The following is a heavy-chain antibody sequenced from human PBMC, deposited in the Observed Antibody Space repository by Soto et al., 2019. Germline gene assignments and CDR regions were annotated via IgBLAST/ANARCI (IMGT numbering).Heavy chain of an antibody. Sequence: ASVKVSCKASGYTFTSYGISWVRQAPGQGLEGMGWISAYNGNTNYEQKIQGRVTMTTDTSTSTAYMELRSLRSDDTAVYYCARVNIVVVTAILPYYYGMDVWGQGTTVTVSS. D-gene: IGHD2-21*02. CDR3: ARVNIVVVTAILPYYYGMDV. J-gene: IGHJ6*02. V-gene: IGHV1-18*04. CDR2: ISAYNGNT. CDR1: GYTFTSYG.